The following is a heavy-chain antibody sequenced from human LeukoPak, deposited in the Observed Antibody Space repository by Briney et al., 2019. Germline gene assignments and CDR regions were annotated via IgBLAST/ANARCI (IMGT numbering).Heavy chain of an antibody. Sequence: PSETLSLTCTVSGGSINGYYWNWIRQPPGKAVEWIGYIYCSGSTYYNPSLNNRVSMSVDPSKSQVSLRLSSVTAADTAVYFCATDLLELNSKRAFDIWGQGTMVTVSS. J-gene: IGHJ3*02. CDR1: GGSINGYY. D-gene: IGHD3-3*02. CDR2: IYCSGST. V-gene: IGHV4-59*01. CDR3: ATDLLELNSKRAFDI.